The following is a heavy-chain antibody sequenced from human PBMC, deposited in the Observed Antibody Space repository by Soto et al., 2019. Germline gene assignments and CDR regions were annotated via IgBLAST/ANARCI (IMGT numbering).Heavy chain of an antibody. D-gene: IGHD1-26*01. V-gene: IGHV3-48*03. CDR1: GFTFSSYE. CDR3: AREKEWELLRSDYFDY. CDR2: ISSSGSTI. Sequence: PGGSLRLSCAASGFTFSSYEMNWVRQARGKGLEWVSYISSSGSTIYYADSVKGRFTISRDNAKNSLYLQMNSLRAEDTAVYYCAREKEWELLRSDYFDYWGQGTLVTVSS. J-gene: IGHJ4*02.